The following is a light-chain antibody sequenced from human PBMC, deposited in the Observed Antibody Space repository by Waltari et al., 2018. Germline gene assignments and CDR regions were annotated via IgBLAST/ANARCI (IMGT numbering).Light chain of an antibody. CDR1: QSIGYW. CDR2: KAS. V-gene: IGKV1-5*03. CDR3: QQYNSYST. J-gene: IGKJ2*01. Sequence: DIQMTQSPSTLSASVGDRVTITCRASQSIGYWLAWYQQKPGNAPKLLICKASSLESGVTSRFSGSGSGTEFTLTISSLQPDDFATYYCQQYNSYSTFGQGTKVEIK.